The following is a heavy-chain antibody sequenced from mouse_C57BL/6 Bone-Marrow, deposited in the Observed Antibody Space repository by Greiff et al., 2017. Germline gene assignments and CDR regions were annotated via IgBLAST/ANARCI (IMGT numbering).Heavy chain of an antibody. D-gene: IGHD2-4*01. CDR2: ISDGGSYT. J-gene: IGHJ3*01. CDR1: GFTFSSYA. V-gene: IGHV5-4*01. Sequence: EVKVEESGGGLVKPGGSLKLSCAASGFTFSSYAMSWVRQTPEKRLAWVAHISDGGSYTYYPDTVKGRFTISRDNAKNNLYLQMSHLESEDTAMYYCARERPIYYDYDVWFAYWGQGTLVTVSA. CDR3: ARERPIYYDYDVWFAY.